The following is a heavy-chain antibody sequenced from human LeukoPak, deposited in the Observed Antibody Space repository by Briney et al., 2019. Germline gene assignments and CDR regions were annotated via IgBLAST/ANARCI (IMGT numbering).Heavy chain of an antibody. D-gene: IGHD3-10*01. CDR1: GFTLSSYW. V-gene: IGHV3-7*03. Sequence: PGGSLRLSCAASGFTLSSYWMSWVRQAPGKGREGGANIKEDGSGKYYVDSVKGRFTISRDNAKNSLYLHMNSLTAEDTAMYYCARDWVAGVPFDAFDIWGQGTMVSVSS. CDR3: ARDWVAGVPFDAFDI. J-gene: IGHJ3*02. CDR2: IKEDGSGK.